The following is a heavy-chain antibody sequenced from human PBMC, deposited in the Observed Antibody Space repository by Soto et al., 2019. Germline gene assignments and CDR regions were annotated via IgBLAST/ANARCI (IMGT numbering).Heavy chain of an antibody. CDR1: GGTFSSYT. CDR3: ARDINILTGLRSTSDY. CDR2: IIPILGIA. V-gene: IGHV1-69*08. J-gene: IGHJ4*02. Sequence: QVQLVQSGAEVKKPGSSVKVSCKASGGTFSSYTISWVRQAPGQGLEWMGRIIPILGIANYAQKFQGRVTITADKSTSTAYMELSSLRSEDTAVYYCARDINILTGLRSTSDYWGQGTRVTVSS. D-gene: IGHD3-9*01.